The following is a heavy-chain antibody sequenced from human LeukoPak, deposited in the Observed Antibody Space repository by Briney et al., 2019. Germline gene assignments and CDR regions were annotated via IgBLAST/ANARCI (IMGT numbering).Heavy chain of an antibody. V-gene: IGHV1-24*01. CDR1: GYTLTELS. CDR2: FDPEDGET. J-gene: IGHJ4*02. CDR3: ATDLRIVVVPAVLFDY. D-gene: IGHD2-2*01. Sequence: ASVKVSCKVSGYTLTELSMHWVRQAPGKGLEWMGGFDPEDGETIYAQKFQGRVTMTEDTSTDTAYMELSSLRSEDTAVYYCATDLRIVVVPAVLFDYWGQGTLVTVSS.